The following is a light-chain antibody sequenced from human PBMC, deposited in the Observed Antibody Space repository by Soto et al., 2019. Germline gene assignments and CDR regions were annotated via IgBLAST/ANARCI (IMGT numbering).Light chain of an antibody. CDR1: QSISSW. CDR2: KAS. J-gene: IGKJ1*01. CDR3: HQYDSYPRT. V-gene: IGKV1-5*03. Sequence: DIQMTQSPSTLSASVGDRVTITCRASQSISSWLAWYQQKPGKAPNLLIYKASSLESGVPARFSGSGSAKEFALTISSLQPDDFATYYCHQYDSYPRTFGQGTKVEIK.